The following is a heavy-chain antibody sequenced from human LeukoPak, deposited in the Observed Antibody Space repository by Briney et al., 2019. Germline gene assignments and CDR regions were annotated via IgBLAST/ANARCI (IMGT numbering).Heavy chain of an antibody. CDR2: IYYSGST. CDR1: GGSISSYY. Sequence: SETLSLTCTVSGGSISSYYWSWIRQPPGKGLEWIGYIYYSGSTNYNPSLKSRVTISVDTSKNQFSLKLSSVTAADTAVYYCARIAVAGTDFGYWGQGTLVTVSS. V-gene: IGHV4-59*01. D-gene: IGHD6-19*01. CDR3: ARIAVAGTDFGY. J-gene: IGHJ4*02.